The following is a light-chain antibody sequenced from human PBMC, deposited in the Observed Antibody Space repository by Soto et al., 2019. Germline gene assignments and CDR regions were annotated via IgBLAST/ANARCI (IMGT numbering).Light chain of an antibody. CDR1: SSNIGSNT. CDR3: AAWDDSLNGRRV. CDR2: SNN. V-gene: IGLV1-44*01. J-gene: IGLJ3*02. Sequence: QSVLTQPPSASGTPGQRVTISCSGSSSNIGSNTVNWYQQPPGTAPKLLIYSNNQRPSGVPDRFSCSKSVTAASLAISGLQSEAEADYYCAAWDDSLNGRRVFGGGTKLTVL.